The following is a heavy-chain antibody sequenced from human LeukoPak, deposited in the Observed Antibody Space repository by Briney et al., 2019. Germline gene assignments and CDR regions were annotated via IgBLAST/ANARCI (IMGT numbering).Heavy chain of an antibody. CDR2: IRYDGSNK. J-gene: IGHJ6*03. V-gene: IGHV3-30*02. CDR1: GFTFSSYG. Sequence: GGSLRLSCAASGFTFSSYGMPWVRQAPGKVLGWDAFIRYDGSNKYYADSVEGRFTRSRHNSKNPLYLQTDSLRSEDKAVYYCAKAYGSGNYKVLYYYYMDVWGKGTTVTISS. CDR3: AKAYGSGNYKVLYYYYMDV. D-gene: IGHD3-10*01.